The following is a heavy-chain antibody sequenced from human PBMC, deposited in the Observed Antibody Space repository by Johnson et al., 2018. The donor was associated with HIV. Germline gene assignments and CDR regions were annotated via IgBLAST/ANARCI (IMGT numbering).Heavy chain of an antibody. CDR1: GLTVSSSY. V-gene: IGHV3-11*01. CDR2: ISSSGTTI. J-gene: IGHJ3*02. Sequence: QVQLVESGGGLVQPGGSLRLSCAPSGLTVSSSYMSWIRQAPGTGLEWISSISSSGTTIQSADSVKGRFTISRDNAKNSLYLQMNSLRAEDTAVYYCARERDAFDIWGQGTMVTVSS. CDR3: ARERDAFDI.